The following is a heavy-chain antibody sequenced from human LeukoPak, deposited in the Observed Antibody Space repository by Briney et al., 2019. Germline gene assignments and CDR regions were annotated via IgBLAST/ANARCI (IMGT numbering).Heavy chain of an antibody. CDR1: GFTLSSYA. J-gene: IGHJ3*02. Sequence: PGGSLRLSCAASGFTLSSYAMHWVRQAPGKGLEYVSAISSNGGSTYYANSVKGRFTISRDNSKNTLYLQMGSLRAEDMAVYYCARGIAAAAYDAFDIWGQGTMVTVSS. V-gene: IGHV3-64*01. CDR3: ARGIAAAAYDAFDI. D-gene: IGHD6-13*01. CDR2: ISSNGGST.